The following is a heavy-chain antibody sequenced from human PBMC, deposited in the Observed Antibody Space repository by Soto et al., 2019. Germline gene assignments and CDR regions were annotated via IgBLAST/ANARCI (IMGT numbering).Heavy chain of an antibody. V-gene: IGHV1-8*02. CDR2: MNPNSGNT. CDR3: ARVEYSSSQLAFDI. CDR1: GYTFTSYD. D-gene: IGHD6-6*01. J-gene: IGHJ3*02. Sequence: ASVKVSCKASGYTFTSYDINWVRQATGQGLEWMGWMNPNSGNTGYAQKFQGRVTMTRNTSISTAYMELSSLRSEDTALYYCARVEYSSSQLAFDIWGQGTMVTVSS.